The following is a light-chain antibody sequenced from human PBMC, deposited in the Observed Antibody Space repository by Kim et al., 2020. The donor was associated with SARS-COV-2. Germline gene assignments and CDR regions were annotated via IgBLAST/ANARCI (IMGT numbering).Light chain of an antibody. Sequence: VKLTRTLSRGHRSEAIAWHQQQPEKGPRYLMKLNSDGSHSKGDGIPDRFSGSSSGAERYLTISSLQSEDEADYYCQTWGTGPNWVFGGGTQLTVL. J-gene: IGLJ3*02. V-gene: IGLV4-69*01. CDR1: RGHRSEA. CDR3: QTWGTGPNWV. CDR2: LNSDGSH.